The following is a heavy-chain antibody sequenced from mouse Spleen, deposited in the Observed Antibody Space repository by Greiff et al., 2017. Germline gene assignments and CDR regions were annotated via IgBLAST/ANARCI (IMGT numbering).Heavy chain of an antibody. D-gene: IGHD2-1*01. Sequence: EVKLKQSGPELVKPGASVKISCKASGYTFTDYYMNWVKQSHGKSLEWIGDINPNNGGTSYNQKFKGKATLTVDKSSSTAYMELRSLTSEDSAVYYCARSGLYYGHEKFAYWGQGTLVTVSA. V-gene: IGHV1-26*01. J-gene: IGHJ3*01. CDR1: GYTFTDYY. CDR3: ARSGLYYGHEKFAY. CDR2: INPNNGGT.